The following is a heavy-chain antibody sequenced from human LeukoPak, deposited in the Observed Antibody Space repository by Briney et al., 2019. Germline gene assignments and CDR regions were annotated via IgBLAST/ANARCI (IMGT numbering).Heavy chain of an antibody. CDR2: ISGSGGST. CDR1: GFTFSSYS. CDR3: AKARSGWLEFDY. J-gene: IGHJ4*02. V-gene: IGHV3-23*01. D-gene: IGHD6-19*01. Sequence: PGGSLRLSCAASGFTFSSYSMNWVRQAPGKGLEWASAISGSGGSTYYADSVKGRFTISRDNSKNTLYLQMNSLRAEDTAVYYCAKARSGWLEFDYWGQGTLVTVSS.